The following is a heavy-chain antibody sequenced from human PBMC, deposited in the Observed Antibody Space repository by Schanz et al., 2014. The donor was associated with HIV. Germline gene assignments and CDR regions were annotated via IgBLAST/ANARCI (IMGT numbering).Heavy chain of an antibody. V-gene: IGHV1-69*01. CDR2: INPYNGKT. D-gene: IGHD6-19*01. CDR3: ASGRRSGIGWRMDV. CDR1: GGTFSSYA. Sequence: QVQLVQSGAEVQKPGSSVKVSCKASGGTFSSYAISWMRQAPGQGPEWMGWINPYNGKTDHVQKFQGRVSMTADPSTNTAYMEMRGLRFEDTAVYYCASGRRSGIGWRMDVWGQGTTVSVSS. J-gene: IGHJ6*02.